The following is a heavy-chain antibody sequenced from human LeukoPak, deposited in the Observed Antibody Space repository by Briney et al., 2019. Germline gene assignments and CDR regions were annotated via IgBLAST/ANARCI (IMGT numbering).Heavy chain of an antibody. CDR2: ISGDGSIT. CDR3: ARGHGDFPVNYYFVL. J-gene: IGHJ2*01. D-gene: IGHD4-17*01. CDR1: GFTISGYW. Sequence: GGSLRLSCAASGFTISGYWTHWVRQAPGKGLVWVSRISGDGSITAYADSVKGRFTISRDNAKNTLYLQMNSLRAEDTAVYYCARGHGDFPVNYYFVLWGRGTLVTVSS. V-gene: IGHV3-74*01.